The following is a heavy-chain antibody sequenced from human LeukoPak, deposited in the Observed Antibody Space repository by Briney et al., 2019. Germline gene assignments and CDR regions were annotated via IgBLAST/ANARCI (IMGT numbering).Heavy chain of an antibody. D-gene: IGHD6-13*01. V-gene: IGHV1-69*04. Sequence: GASVKVSCKASGGTFSSYAISWVRQAPGQGLEWMGRIIPILGIANYAQKFQGRVTITADKSTSTAYMELSSLRSEDTVVYYCARDPIAAAGSSFPDYWGQGTLVTVSS. CDR3: ARDPIAAAGSSFPDY. J-gene: IGHJ4*02. CDR2: IIPILGIA. CDR1: GGTFSSYA.